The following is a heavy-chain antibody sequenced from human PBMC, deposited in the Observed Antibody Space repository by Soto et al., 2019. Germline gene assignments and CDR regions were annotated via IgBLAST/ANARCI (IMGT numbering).Heavy chain of an antibody. Sequence: EVQLFESGGGLVQPGGSLRLSCAASGFSLSNSAMTWVRQAPGTGLQWLSATVTTGGTAFADSVKGRFSVSRDISKNTIYLQMNSLRVDDTAVYYCAKGTNDEGVDSSGWCNWLDPWGQGSLVTVSS. V-gene: IGHV3-23*01. D-gene: IGHD6-19*01. J-gene: IGHJ5*02. CDR1: GFSLSNSA. CDR3: AKGTNDEGVDSSGWCNWLDP. CDR2: TVTTGGTA.